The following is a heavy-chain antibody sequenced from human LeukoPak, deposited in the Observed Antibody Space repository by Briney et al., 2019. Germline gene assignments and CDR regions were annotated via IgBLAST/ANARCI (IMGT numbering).Heavy chain of an antibody. CDR2: IRYDGSNK. D-gene: IGHD3-3*01. CDR1: GLTFSSYG. J-gene: IGHJ6*04. Sequence: GGSLRLSCAASGLTFSSYGMHWVRQAPGKGLEWVAFIRYDGSNKYYADSVKGRFTISRDNSKNTLYLQMNSLRAEDTAMYYCAKDQDDFWSGYYGLDVWGKGTTVTVSS. V-gene: IGHV3-30*02. CDR3: AKDQDDFWSGYYGLDV.